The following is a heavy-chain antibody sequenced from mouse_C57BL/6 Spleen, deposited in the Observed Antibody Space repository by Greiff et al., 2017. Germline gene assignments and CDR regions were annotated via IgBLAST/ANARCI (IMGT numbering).Heavy chain of an antibody. CDR3: ARDYGSSTFDY. CDR1: GYTFTDYY. V-gene: IGHV1-19*01. Sequence: EVQVVESGPVLVKPGASVKMSCKASGYTFTDYYMNWVKQSHGKSLEWIGVINPYNGGTSYNQKFKGKATLTVDKSSSTAYMELNSLTSEDSAVYYCARDYGSSTFDYWGQGTTLTVSS. J-gene: IGHJ2*01. D-gene: IGHD1-1*01. CDR2: INPYNGGT.